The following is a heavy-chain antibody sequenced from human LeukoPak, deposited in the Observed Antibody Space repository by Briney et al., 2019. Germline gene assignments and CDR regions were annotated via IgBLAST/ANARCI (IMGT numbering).Heavy chain of an antibody. J-gene: IGHJ3*02. Sequence: ASVKVSCKASGGAFSSYAISWVRQAPGQGLEWMGGIIPIFGTANYAQKFQGRVTITTDESTSTAYMELSSLRSEDTAVYYCARTSTDNAFDIWGQGTMVPVSS. D-gene: IGHD2-8*02. CDR2: IIPIFGTA. V-gene: IGHV1-69*05. CDR1: GGAFSSYA. CDR3: ARTSTDNAFDI.